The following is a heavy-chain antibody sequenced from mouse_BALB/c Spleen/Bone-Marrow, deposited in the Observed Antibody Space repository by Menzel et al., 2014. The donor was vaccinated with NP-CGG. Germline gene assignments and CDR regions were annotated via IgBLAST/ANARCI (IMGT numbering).Heavy chain of an antibody. CDR3: ARDSFLITRALDY. V-gene: IGHV2-6-7*01. D-gene: IGHD2-4*01. CDR1: GFSLTGYG. Sequence: QVQLKESGPGLVAPSQSLSITCTVSGFSLTGYGVSWVRQSPGKGMEWLGMIWGDGSTDYNSALKSRLSISKDNSKSQVFLKMNNLQTDDTARYYCARDSFLITRALDYWGQGTSVTVSS. J-gene: IGHJ4*01. CDR2: IWGDGST.